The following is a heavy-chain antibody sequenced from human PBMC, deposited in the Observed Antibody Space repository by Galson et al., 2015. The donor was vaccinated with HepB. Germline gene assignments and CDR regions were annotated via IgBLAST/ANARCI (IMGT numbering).Heavy chain of an antibody. CDR3: ARDSSRRGHYYDSSGYYYPWLWFDP. CDR2: IIPILGIA. Sequence: SVKVSCKASGGTFSSYTISWVRQAPGQGLEWMGRIIPILGIANYAQKFQGRVTITADKSTSTAYMELSSLRSEDTAVYYCARDSSRRGHYYDSSGYYYPWLWFDPWGQGTLVTVSS. J-gene: IGHJ5*02. D-gene: IGHD3-22*01. CDR1: GGTFSSYT. V-gene: IGHV1-69*04.